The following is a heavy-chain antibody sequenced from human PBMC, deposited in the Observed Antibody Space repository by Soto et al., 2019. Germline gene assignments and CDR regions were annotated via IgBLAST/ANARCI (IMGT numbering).Heavy chain of an antibody. CDR2: IDPSDSYT. D-gene: IGHD2-15*01. Sequence: PGESLKISCKGSGYSFTSYWISWVRQMPGKGLEWMGRIDPSDSYTNYSPSFQGHVTISADKSISTAYLQWSSLKASDTAMYYCARLSCSGGSCYLGHAFDSWGQGKRGIVAS. CDR1: GYSFTSYW. J-gene: IGHJ3*02. V-gene: IGHV5-10-1*01. CDR3: ARLSCSGGSCYLGHAFDS.